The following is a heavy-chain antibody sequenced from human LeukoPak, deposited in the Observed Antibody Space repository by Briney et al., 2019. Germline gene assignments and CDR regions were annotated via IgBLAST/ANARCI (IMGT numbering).Heavy chain of an antibody. V-gene: IGHV3-15*01. CDR3: AELGITMIGGV. J-gene: IGHJ6*04. D-gene: IGHD3-10*02. CDR1: GFSFNTAW. CDR2: IKNEDDGETP. Sequence: GGSLRLSCAASGFSFNTAWMNWVRQAPGKGLEWVGRIKNEDDGETPYYAAPVKGRFTISRDDSKNTLYLQMNSLKTEDTAVYYCAELGITMIGGVWGKGTTVTISS.